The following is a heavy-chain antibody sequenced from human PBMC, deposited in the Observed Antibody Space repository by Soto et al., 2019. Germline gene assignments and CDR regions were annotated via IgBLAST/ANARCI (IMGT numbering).Heavy chain of an antibody. Sequence: QVQLVQSGAEVKKPGASVKVSCKASGITYTTYAIHWVRQAPGQGLEWMGWINTGNGNTRYSQRFQGRVTLTTATSASTAYMDLSSLTSEDTAVYYCARAISGYVTWGQGTLITVSS. CDR1: GITYTTYA. CDR3: ARAISGYVT. CDR2: INTGNGNT. V-gene: IGHV1-3*04. D-gene: IGHD5-12*01. J-gene: IGHJ5*02.